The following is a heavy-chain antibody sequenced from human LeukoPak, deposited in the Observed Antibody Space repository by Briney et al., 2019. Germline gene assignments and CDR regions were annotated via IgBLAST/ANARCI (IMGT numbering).Heavy chain of an antibody. CDR1: GFTFDDYA. J-gene: IGHJ4*02. D-gene: IGHD6-13*01. Sequence: GGSLRLSCAASGFTFDDYAMHWVRQAPGKGLEWVSGISWNSGSIGYADSVKGRFTISRDNAKNSLYLQMNSLRAEDMALYYCAKSLSPNIAAAGYFDYWGQGTLVTVSS. CDR3: AKSLSPNIAAAGYFDY. V-gene: IGHV3-9*03. CDR2: ISWNSGSI.